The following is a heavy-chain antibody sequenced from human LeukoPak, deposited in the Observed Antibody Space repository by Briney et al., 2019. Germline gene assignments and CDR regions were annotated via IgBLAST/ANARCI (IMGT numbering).Heavy chain of an antibody. Sequence: PSETLSLTCTVSGGSISSYYWTWIRQPPGKGLEWIGYIYYSGTTNYNPSLTSRVTISVDTSKNQFSLKVSSVTAADTAVYYCARTWGAWKYDYWGQGTLVTVSS. V-gene: IGHV4-59*12. D-gene: IGHD3-16*01. CDR1: GGSISSYY. CDR2: IYYSGTT. CDR3: ARTWGAWKYDY. J-gene: IGHJ4*02.